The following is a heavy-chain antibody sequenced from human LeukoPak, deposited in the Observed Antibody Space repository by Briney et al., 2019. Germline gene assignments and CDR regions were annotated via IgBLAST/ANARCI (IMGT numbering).Heavy chain of an antibody. CDR2: IRYDGSNK. J-gene: IGHJ4*02. CDR3: AKAHSGYVNFGNFDY. D-gene: IGHD5-12*01. V-gene: IGHV3-30*02. Sequence: EGSLRLSCAASGFTFSSYGMHWVRQAPGKGLEWVAFIRYDGSNKYYADSVKGRFTISRDNSKNTLYLQMNSLRAEDTAVYYCAKAHSGYVNFGNFDYWGQGTLVTVSS. CDR1: GFTFSSYG.